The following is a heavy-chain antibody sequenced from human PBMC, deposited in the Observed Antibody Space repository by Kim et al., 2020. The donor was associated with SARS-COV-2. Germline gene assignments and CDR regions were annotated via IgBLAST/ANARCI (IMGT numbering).Heavy chain of an antibody. CDR1: GGTFSSYA. CDR3: ARVTDYGDYYLSYYYYYGMDV. Sequence: SVKVSCKASGGTFSSYAISWVRQAPGQGLEWMGGIIPIFGTANYAQKFQGRVTITADESTSTAYMELSSLRSEDTAVYYCARVTDYGDYYLSYYYYYGMDVWGQGTTVTVSS. D-gene: IGHD4-17*01. J-gene: IGHJ6*02. V-gene: IGHV1-69*13. CDR2: IIPIFGTA.